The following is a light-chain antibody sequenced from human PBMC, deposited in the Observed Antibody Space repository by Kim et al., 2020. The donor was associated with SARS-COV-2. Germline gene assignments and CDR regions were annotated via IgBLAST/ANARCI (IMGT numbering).Light chain of an antibody. CDR1: ENVRNW. CDR2: KAS. Sequence: DIQMTQSPPTLSASVGDRVTITCRASENVRNWVAWYQQKPGKAPRLLIYKASALESGVPPRFSGSGSGTEFTLTISRLQPDDFATYYFQQYHSYIGFIFGQGKKLDI. CDR3: QQYHSYIGFI. V-gene: IGKV1-5*03. J-gene: IGKJ2*01.